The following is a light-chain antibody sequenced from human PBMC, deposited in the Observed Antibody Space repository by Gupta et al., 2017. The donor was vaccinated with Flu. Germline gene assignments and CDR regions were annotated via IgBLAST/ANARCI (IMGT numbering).Light chain of an antibody. CDR1: QTISNY. J-gene: IGKJ1*01. Sequence: DIQMTQSPSSLSASIGDRVTITCRASQTISNYLNWYQQKPGKAPKLLIYAASSLPSGVPSRFSGSGSGTDFTLIISSLQPEDFATYYCQQSYGAPQTFGQGTKVDIK. CDR3: QQSYGAPQT. CDR2: AAS. V-gene: IGKV1-39*01.